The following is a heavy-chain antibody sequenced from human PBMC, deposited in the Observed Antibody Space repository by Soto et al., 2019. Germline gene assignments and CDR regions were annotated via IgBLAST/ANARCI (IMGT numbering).Heavy chain of an antibody. V-gene: IGHV4-59*01. Sequence: SKTRSLTCTVSGGSISSYYWSWIRQPPGKGLEWIGYIYYSGSTNYNPSLKSRVTISVDTSKNQFSLKLSSVTAADTAVYYCATGYSSSWYQFDYWGQGTLVTVSS. CDR2: IYYSGST. CDR3: ATGYSSSWYQFDY. J-gene: IGHJ4*02. CDR1: GGSISSYY. D-gene: IGHD6-13*01.